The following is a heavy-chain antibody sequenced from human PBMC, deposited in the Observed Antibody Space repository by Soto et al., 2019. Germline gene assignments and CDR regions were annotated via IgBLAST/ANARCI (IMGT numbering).Heavy chain of an antibody. D-gene: IGHD1-1*01. CDR2: FYYSGST. V-gene: IGHV4-61*01. CDR1: CGSVSGGSYF. Sequence: PSETLSLTCTVSCGSVSGGSYFWSWVRQPPGKGLEWIGYFYYSGSTKYNPSLKSRVTILEDTSKNQFSLKLNSVTAADTAVYYCAREGRMGTFDYWGQGALVTVSS. CDR3: AREGRMGTFDY. J-gene: IGHJ4*02.